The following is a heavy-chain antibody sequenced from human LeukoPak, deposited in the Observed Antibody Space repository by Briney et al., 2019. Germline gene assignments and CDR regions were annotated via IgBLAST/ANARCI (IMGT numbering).Heavy chain of an antibody. CDR3: ARNLGRESSGYVLDY. D-gene: IGHD3-22*01. Sequence: GASVKVSCKASGYSFTSYGISWVRQAPGQGLEWMGWISAYNVNTNYAQKLQGRVTMTTDTSTSTAHMELRSLRSDDTAVYYCARNLGRESSGYVLDYWGQGTLVTVSS. J-gene: IGHJ4*02. V-gene: IGHV1-18*01. CDR2: ISAYNVNT. CDR1: GYSFTSYG.